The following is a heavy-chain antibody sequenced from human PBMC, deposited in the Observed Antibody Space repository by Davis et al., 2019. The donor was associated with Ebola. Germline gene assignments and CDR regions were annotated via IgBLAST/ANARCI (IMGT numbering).Heavy chain of an antibody. J-gene: IGHJ1*01. CDR2: IIPIFGTA. D-gene: IGHD3-22*01. CDR3: ARGGYYDSSGYYSEYFQH. Sequence: SVKVSCKASGGTFSSYAISWVRQAPGQGLEWMGGIIPIFGTANYAQKFQGRVTITADESTSTAYMELSSLRSEDTAVYYCARGGYYDSSGYYSEYFQHWGQGTLVTVSS. CDR1: GGTFSSYA. V-gene: IGHV1-69*13.